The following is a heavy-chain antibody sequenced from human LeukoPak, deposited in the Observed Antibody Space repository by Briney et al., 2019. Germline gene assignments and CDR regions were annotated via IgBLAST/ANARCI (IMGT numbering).Heavy chain of an antibody. CDR3: ARGVEPLAANTLAY. Sequence: GGSLRLSCAASGFTVITNDMTWDRQAPGKGLEWVSVLYSDGNTKYADSVQGRFTISRDNSKNTLYLEMNSLSPDDTAVYYCARGVEPLAANTLAYWGQGTLVTVSS. CDR1: GFTVITND. D-gene: IGHD1-14*01. J-gene: IGHJ4*02. CDR2: LYSDGNT. V-gene: IGHV3-53*01.